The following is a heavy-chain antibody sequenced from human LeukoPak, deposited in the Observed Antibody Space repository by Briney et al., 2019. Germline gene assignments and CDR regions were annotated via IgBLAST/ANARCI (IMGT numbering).Heavy chain of an antibody. D-gene: IGHD7-27*01. CDR3: ASNTGTVFDY. Sequence: SETLSLTCTVSGGSIRSYYWSWIRQPAGKGLEWIGRIYTSGSTEYNPSLRSRVTISLEMSKHQFSLNLTSVTAADTAVYYCASNTGTVFDYWGQGALVTVSS. J-gene: IGHJ4*02. CDR1: GGSIRSYY. V-gene: IGHV4-4*07. CDR2: IYTSGST.